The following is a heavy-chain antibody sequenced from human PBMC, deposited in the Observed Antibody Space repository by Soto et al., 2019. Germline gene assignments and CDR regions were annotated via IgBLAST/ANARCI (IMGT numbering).Heavy chain of an antibody. Sequence: ASVKVSCKASGGTFSSYAISWVRQAPGQGLEWMGGIIPIFGTANYAQKFQGRVTITADESTSTAYMELSSLRSEDTAVYYCARGGGRGYGMDVWGQGTTVTVSS. V-gene: IGHV1-69*13. CDR3: ARGGGRGYGMDV. CDR1: GGTFSSYA. CDR2: IIPIFGTA. D-gene: IGHD3-10*01. J-gene: IGHJ6*02.